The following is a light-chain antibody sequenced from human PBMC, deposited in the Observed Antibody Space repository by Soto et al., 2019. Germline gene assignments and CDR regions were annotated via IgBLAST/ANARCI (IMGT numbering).Light chain of an antibody. V-gene: IGKV3D-15*01. Sequence: EIVMTQSPVTLSVSPGERATLSCRASQSVNTNLAWYQQKPGQAPRLLIYGANTRATGIPGRFSGSGSGTEFTLTISSLQSEDFAVYYCQQYDNWPPLTFGGGTKVEIK. J-gene: IGKJ4*01. CDR2: GAN. CDR1: QSVNTN. CDR3: QQYDNWPPLT.